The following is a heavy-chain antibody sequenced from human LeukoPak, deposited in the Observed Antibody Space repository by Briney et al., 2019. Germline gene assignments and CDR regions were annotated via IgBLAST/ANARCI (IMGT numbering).Heavy chain of an antibody. J-gene: IGHJ3*02. V-gene: IGHV3-53*04. CDR1: GFTVSSNY. Sequence: GGSLRLSCAASGFTVSSNYMSWVRQAPGKGLEWVSVIYSGGSTYYADSVKGRFTISRHNSKNTLYLQMNSLRAEDTAVYYCARAGSSSWFYDAFDIWGQGTMVTVSS. D-gene: IGHD6-13*01. CDR2: IYSGGST. CDR3: ARAGSSSWFYDAFDI.